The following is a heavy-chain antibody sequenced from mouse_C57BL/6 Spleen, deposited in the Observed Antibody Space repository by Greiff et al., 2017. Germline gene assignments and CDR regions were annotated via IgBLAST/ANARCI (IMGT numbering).Heavy chain of an antibody. J-gene: IGHJ2*01. Sequence: QVQLQQPGAELVKPGASVKLSCKASGYTFTSYWMHWVKQRPGQGLEWIGMIHPNSGSTNYNEKFKSKATLTVDKSSSTAYMQLSSLTSEGSAVYYCAEGELYGKGPFDYWGQGTTLTVSS. D-gene: IGHD2-1*01. CDR2: IHPNSGST. CDR3: AEGELYGKGPFDY. CDR1: GYTFTSYW. V-gene: IGHV1-64*01.